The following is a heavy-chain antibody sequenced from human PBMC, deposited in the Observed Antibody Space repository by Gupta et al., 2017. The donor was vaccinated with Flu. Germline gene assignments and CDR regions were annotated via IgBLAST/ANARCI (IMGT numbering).Heavy chain of an antibody. Sequence: EVQLLESGGGLVQPGGSLRLSCAASGFTFSSYAMSWVRQAPGKGLEWVSAISGSGGSTYYADSVKGRFTISRDNSKNTLYLQMNSLRAEDTAVYYCAKEGVGYSSGWYRNYGMDVWGQGTTVTVSS. J-gene: IGHJ6*02. CDR3: AKEGVGYSSGWYRNYGMDV. CDR2: ISGSGGST. CDR1: GFTFSSYA. D-gene: IGHD6-19*01. V-gene: IGHV3-23*01.